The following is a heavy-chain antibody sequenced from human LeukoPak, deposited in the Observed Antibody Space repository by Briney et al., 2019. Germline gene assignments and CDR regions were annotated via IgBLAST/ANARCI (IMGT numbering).Heavy chain of an antibody. CDR3: AKDIAQGYTFGSIEQDY. V-gene: IGHV3-53*01. CDR2: IYSGGST. CDR1: GFTVSSNY. J-gene: IGHJ4*02. D-gene: IGHD5-18*01. Sequence: GGSLRLSCAASGFTVSSNYMSWVRQAPGKGLEWVSVIYSGGSTYYADSVKGRFTISRDNSKDTLSLQMNSLRAEDTAVYYCAKDIAQGYTFGSIEQDYWGQGTLVTVPS.